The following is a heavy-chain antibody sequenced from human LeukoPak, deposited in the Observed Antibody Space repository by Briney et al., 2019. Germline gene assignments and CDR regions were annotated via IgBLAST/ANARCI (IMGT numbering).Heavy chain of an antibody. CDR3: ARAGELRYMDV. Sequence: GGSLRLSCAASGFTFSDYYMSWIHQAPGKGLEWVSTIKGTGLTTYYADSVKGRFTISRDNAKNSLFLQMSSLRADDTAIYYCARAGELRYMDVWGKGTAVTVSS. CDR1: GFTFSDYY. D-gene: IGHD3-16*01. CDR2: IKGTGLTT. J-gene: IGHJ6*03. V-gene: IGHV3-11*04.